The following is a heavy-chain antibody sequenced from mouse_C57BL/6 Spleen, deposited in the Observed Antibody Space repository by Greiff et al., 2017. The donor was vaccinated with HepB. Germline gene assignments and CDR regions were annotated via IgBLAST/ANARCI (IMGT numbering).Heavy chain of an antibody. Sequence: QVQLQQSGPELVKPGASVKISCKASGYAFSSSWMNWVKQRPGKGLEWIGRIYPGDGDTNYNGKFKGKATLTADKSSSTAYMQLSSLTSEDSAVYFCARHYYYGSREDFDYWGQGTTLTVSS. J-gene: IGHJ2*01. D-gene: IGHD1-1*01. V-gene: IGHV1-82*01. CDR3: ARHYYYGSREDFDY. CDR1: GYAFSSSW. CDR2: IYPGDGDT.